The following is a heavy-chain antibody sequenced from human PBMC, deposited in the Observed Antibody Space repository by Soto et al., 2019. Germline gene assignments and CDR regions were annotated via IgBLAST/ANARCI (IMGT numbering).Heavy chain of an antibody. CDR1: GLTISGKKY. Sequence: DVQLVESGGGLIQPGESLRLSCAAFGLTISGKKYVAWVRQAPGKGLEWVSALYDVDGSFYADSVTGRCTTSSDSSKTTVYLQMNDLRPDDTAVYYCATWHEREHAFDVWGQGTTVTIS. CDR2: LYDVDGS. J-gene: IGHJ3*01. V-gene: IGHV3-53*01. D-gene: IGHD1-1*01. CDR3: ATWHEREHAFDV.